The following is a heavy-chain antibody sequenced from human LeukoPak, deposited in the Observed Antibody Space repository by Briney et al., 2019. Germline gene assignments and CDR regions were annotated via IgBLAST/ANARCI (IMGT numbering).Heavy chain of an antibody. CDR3: ARDSYCSSTSCIDY. CDR1: GFTFSSYA. J-gene: IGHJ4*02. V-gene: IGHV3-74*01. CDR2: INTDASTT. Sequence: GGSLRLSCAASGFTFSSYAMSWVRQAPGKGLVWVSRINTDASTTNYADSVKGRFTISRDNAKNTLYLQMNSLRAEDTAVYYCARDSYCSSTSCIDYWGQGTLVTVSS. D-gene: IGHD2-2*01.